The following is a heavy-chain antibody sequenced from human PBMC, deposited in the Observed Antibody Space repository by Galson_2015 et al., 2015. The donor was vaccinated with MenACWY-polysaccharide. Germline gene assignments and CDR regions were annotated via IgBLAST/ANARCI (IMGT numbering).Heavy chain of an antibody. CDR2: ITARGGDII. CDR3: ARRGGDASTWYYFDY. Sequence: LRLSCAASGFSFSTYAMGWARQAPGKGLEWVSSITARGGDIIYYAPSLEGRFTISRDDSRNTFYLHINSLRADDTAVYYCARRGGDASTWYYFDYWGQGTLVTVSS. V-gene: IGHV3-23*01. CDR1: GFSFSTYA. D-gene: IGHD6-13*01. J-gene: IGHJ4*02.